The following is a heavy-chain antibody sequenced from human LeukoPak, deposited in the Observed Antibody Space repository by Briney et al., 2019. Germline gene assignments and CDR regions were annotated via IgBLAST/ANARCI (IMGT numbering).Heavy chain of an antibody. CDR2: ISSSSSYT. V-gene: IGHV3-11*06. CDR1: GFTFSDYY. Sequence: TGGSLRLSCAASGFTFSDYYMSWIRQAPGKGLEWVSYISSSSSYTNYADSVKGRFTISRDNAKNSLYLQMNSLSTEDTAVYYCAKDSGIAVAVGYSWLDPWGQGTLVIVSS. D-gene: IGHD6-13*01. CDR3: AKDSGIAVAVGYSWLDP. J-gene: IGHJ5*02.